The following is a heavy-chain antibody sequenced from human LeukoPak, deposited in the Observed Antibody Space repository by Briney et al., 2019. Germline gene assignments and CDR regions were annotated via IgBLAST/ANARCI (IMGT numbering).Heavy chain of an antibody. CDR3: AKQTWIQLWPSLEGHYYFDY. CDR1: GFTFSSYA. D-gene: IGHD5-18*01. J-gene: IGHJ4*02. Sequence: PGGSLRLSCAASGFTFSSYAMHWVRQAPGKGLERVAVISYDGSNKYYADSVKGRFTISRDNSKNTLYLQMNSLRAEDTAVYYCAKQTWIQLWPSLEGHYYFDYWGQGTLVTVSS. V-gene: IGHV3-30-3*02. CDR2: ISYDGSNK.